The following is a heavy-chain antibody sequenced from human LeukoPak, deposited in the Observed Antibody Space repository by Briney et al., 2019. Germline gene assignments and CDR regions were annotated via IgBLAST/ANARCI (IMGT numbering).Heavy chain of an antibody. D-gene: IGHD2-2*01. CDR1: GDSVSSNGVA. CDR3: VRGQFSTFDV. V-gene: IGHV6-1*01. Sequence: SQTLSLTCAIPGDSVSSNGVAWNWIRQSPSRRLEWLGRTHYASKWYIDYAVSVKSRIIINPDTSKNQFSLHLNSVTPEDSAVYYCVRGQFSTFDVWGQGTLVTVSS. CDR2: THYASKWYI. J-gene: IGHJ3*01.